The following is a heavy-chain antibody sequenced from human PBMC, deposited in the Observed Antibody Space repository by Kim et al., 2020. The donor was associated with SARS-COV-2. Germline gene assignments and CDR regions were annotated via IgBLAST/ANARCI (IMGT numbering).Heavy chain of an antibody. CDR1: GFTFSTYN. D-gene: IGHD2-2*01. CDR2: ISSSSSLI. V-gene: IGHV3-48*02. CDR3: ARGSQDIVGVEYVYAMDV. Sequence: GGSLRLSCAASGFTFSTYNMNWVRQAPGGGLEWVSYISSSSSLIYYADSVKSRFTLSRDNAKNSLYLQMNSLRDDDTAVYYCARGSQDIVGVEYVYAMDVWGQGTTVTVSS. J-gene: IGHJ6*02.